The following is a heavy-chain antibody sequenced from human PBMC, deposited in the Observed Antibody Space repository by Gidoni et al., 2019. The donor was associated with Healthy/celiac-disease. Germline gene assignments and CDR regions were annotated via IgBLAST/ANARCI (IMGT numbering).Heavy chain of an antibody. Sequence: QVQLVESGGGVVPPGRSLRLSCAASGFTFSSYGLHWVRQAPGKGLEVVAVISYDGSNKYYADSVKGRFTISRDKSKNTLYLQMNSLRAEDTAVYYCAKEEAGAPFDYWGQGTLVTVSS. CDR2: ISYDGSNK. CDR3: AKEEAGAPFDY. D-gene: IGHD1-26*01. CDR1: GFTFSSYG. V-gene: IGHV3-30*18. J-gene: IGHJ4*02.